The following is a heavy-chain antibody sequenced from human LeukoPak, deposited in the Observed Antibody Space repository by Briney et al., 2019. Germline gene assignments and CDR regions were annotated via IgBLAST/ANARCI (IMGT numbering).Heavy chain of an antibody. CDR1: GGSISSGSYY. CDR3: ASGERYYYDSSGYQNAFDI. V-gene: IGHV4-39*01. J-gene: IGHJ3*02. Sequence: SETLSLTCTVSGGSISSGSYYWGWIRQPPGKGLEWIGSIYYSGSTYYNPSLKSRVTISVDTSKNQFSLKLSSVTAADTAVYYCASGERYYYDSSGYQNAFDIWGQGTMVTVSS. CDR2: IYYSGST. D-gene: IGHD3-22*01.